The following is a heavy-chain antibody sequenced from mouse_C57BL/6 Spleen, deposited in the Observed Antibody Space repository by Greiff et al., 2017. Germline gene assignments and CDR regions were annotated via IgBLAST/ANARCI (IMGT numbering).Heavy chain of an antibody. CDR1: GFSLTSYA. D-gene: IGHD3-1*01. Sequence: VKLMESGPGLVAPSQSLSITCTVSGFSLTSYAISWVRQPPGKVLEWLGVIWTGGGTNYYFALKSRLSISKDNSKRQVFLKMNSRQTVYTARYYCARIPARDYYFDYWGQGTTLTVSS. J-gene: IGHJ2*01. V-gene: IGHV2-9-1*01. CDR3: ARIPARDYYFDY. CDR2: IWTGGGT.